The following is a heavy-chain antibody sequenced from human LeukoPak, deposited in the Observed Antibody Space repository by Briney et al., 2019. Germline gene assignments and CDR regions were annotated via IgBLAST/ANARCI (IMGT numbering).Heavy chain of an antibody. CDR2: ISAYNGNT. Sequence: ASVKVSCKASGYTFTSYGISWVRQAPGQGLEWMGWISAYNGNTNYAQKLQGRVTMTIDTSTSTAHMELRSLRSDDTAVYYCARDPSGAALGYWGQGTLVTVSS. CDR3: ARDPSGAALGY. V-gene: IGHV1-18*01. D-gene: IGHD6-6*01. J-gene: IGHJ4*02. CDR1: GYTFTSYG.